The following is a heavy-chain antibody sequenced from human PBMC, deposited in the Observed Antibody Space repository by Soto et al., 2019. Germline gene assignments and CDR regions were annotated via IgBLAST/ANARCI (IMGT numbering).Heavy chain of an antibody. Sequence: QVQLVQSGGGVVQPGRSLRLSCEASGFSFGSHGMHWVRQAPGKGLEWVAVIWYDGSNKFYADSVRGRFTISRDNSRNTLYLQMNSLRVEETAVYYCARWGDDKRMDVWGQGTTVIVSS. V-gene: IGHV3-33*04. D-gene: IGHD2-21*01. CDR1: GFSFGSHG. CDR3: ARWGDDKRMDV. J-gene: IGHJ6*02. CDR2: IWYDGSNK.